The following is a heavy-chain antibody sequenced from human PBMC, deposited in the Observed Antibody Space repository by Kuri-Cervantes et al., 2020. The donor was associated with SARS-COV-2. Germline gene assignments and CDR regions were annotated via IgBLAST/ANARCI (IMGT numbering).Heavy chain of an antibody. CDR2: ISSSGSTI. CDR3: ARVARYYYYMDV. V-gene: IGHV3-11*04. Sequence: GESLKISCAASGFTFSDYYMSWIRQAPGKGLELVSYISSSGSTIYYADSVKGRFTISRDNDKNSLYLQMNSLRAEDTAVYYCARVARYYYYMDVWGKGTTVTVSS. CDR1: GFTFSDYY. J-gene: IGHJ6*03.